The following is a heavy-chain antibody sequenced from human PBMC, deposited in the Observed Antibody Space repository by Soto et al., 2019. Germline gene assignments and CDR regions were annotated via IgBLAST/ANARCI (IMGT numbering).Heavy chain of an antibody. CDR2: VSNDGSYK. J-gene: IGHJ4*02. V-gene: IGHV3-30*18. Sequence: GGSLRLSCAASGFTFSTYGMHWVRQAPGKGLEWVAVVSNDGSYKYYADSVKGRFTISRDNSKNTLFLQMNSLSAEDTAVYYCAKAAAREFDYCGQGTLVTVSS. D-gene: IGHD6-6*01. CDR1: GFTFSTYG. CDR3: AKAAAREFDY.